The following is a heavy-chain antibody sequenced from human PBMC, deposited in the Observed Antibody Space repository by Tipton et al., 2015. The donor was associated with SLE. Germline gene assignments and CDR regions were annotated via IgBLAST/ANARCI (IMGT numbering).Heavy chain of an antibody. CDR2: IYYSGST. J-gene: IGHJ4*02. V-gene: IGHV4-59*01. D-gene: IGHD6-6*01. CDR1: NGSISPYY. CDR3: ARAPSHSIHFDC. Sequence: TLSLTCTVSNGSISPYYWSWIRQPPGKGLEWIGYIYYSGSTNYNPSLESRVTISLDTSKNQFSLEVSSVTAADTAVYYCARAPSHSIHFDCWGQGTLVSVSS.